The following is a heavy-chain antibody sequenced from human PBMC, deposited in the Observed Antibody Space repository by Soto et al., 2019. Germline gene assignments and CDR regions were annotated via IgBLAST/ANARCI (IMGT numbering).Heavy chain of an antibody. D-gene: IGHD3-22*01. CDR2: IYYSGST. CDR1: GGSISSSSYY. CDR3: ARYYYDSSGYYSVGFDY. J-gene: IGHJ4*02. Sequence: SETLSLTCTVSGGSISSSSYYWGWIRQPPGKGLEWIGSIYYSGSTYYNPSLKSRVTISVDTSKNQFSLKLSSVTAADTAVYYCARYYYDSSGYYSVGFDYWGQGTLVTVSS. V-gene: IGHV4-39*01.